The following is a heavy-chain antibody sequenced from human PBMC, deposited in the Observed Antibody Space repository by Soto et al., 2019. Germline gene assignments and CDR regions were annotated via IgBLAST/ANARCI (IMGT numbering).Heavy chain of an antibody. J-gene: IGHJ6*02. CDR1: GYSISSGYY. CDR3: ARIHAIGYGIDV. Sequence: NPSETLALTCAVSGYSISSGYYWGWIRQPPGKGLEWIGSIYHSGSTYYNPSLKSRVTISVDTSKNQFSLKLSSVNAADTAVYYCARIHAIGYGIDVWGQGTTVTVSS. V-gene: IGHV4-38-2*01. CDR2: IYHSGST. D-gene: IGHD2-21*01.